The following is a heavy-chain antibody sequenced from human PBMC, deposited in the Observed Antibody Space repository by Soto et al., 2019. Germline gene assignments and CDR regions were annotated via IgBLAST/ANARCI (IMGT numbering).Heavy chain of an antibody. J-gene: IGHJ5*02. CDR1: GYTLTELS. D-gene: IGHD3-9*01. CDR2: FDPEDGET. Sequence: ASVKVSCKVSGYTLTELSMHWVRQAPGKGLEWMGGFDPEDGETIYAQKFQGRVTMTEDTSTDTAYMELSSLRSEDTAVYYCATGPILRYFDWSNWFDPWGQGTLVTVSS. V-gene: IGHV1-24*01. CDR3: ATGPILRYFDWSNWFDP.